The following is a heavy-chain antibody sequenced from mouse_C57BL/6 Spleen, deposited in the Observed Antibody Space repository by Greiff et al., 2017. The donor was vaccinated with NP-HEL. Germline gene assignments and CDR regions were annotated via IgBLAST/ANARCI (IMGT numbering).Heavy chain of an antibody. CDR3: ARKIYYGSSYDYFDY. J-gene: IGHJ2*01. Sequence: VQLQQSGPELVKPGASVKISCKASGYTFTDYYMNWVKQSHGKSLEWIGDINPNNGGTSYNQKFKGKATLTVDKSSSTAYMELRSLTSEDSAVYYCARKIYYGSSYDYFDYWGQGTTLTVSS. D-gene: IGHD1-1*01. CDR1: GYTFTDYY. V-gene: IGHV1-26*01. CDR2: INPNNGGT.